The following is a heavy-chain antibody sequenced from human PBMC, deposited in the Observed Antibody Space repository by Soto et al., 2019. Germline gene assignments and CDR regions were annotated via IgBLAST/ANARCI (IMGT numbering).Heavy chain of an antibody. CDR3: ARSQGSSTSLEIYYYYYYGMDV. V-gene: IGHV1-69*01. Sequence: QVQLVQSGAEVKKPGSSVKVSCKASGGPFSSYAISGVRQAPGQGLDWMGGIIPISGTANYAQKFQGRVTITADESTSTAYMELSSLRSEDTAVYYCARSQGSSTSLEIYYYYYYGMDVWGQGTTVTVSS. D-gene: IGHD2-2*01. CDR1: GGPFSSYA. CDR2: IIPISGTA. J-gene: IGHJ6*02.